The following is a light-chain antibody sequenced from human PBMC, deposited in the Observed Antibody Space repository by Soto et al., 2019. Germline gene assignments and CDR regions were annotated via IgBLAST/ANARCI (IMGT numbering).Light chain of an antibody. CDR1: QTVGRF. CDR2: DAS. J-gene: IGKJ5*01. CDR3: QQRIHWPIT. V-gene: IGKV3-11*01. Sequence: DIVLTQSPATLSLSPGDRVTLSCRASQTVGRFLSWYQHSPGQGPRLLVYDASNRATGVPARFSGSGSETDFTLTISSLAPEDFAVYYCQQRIHWPITFRQGTRLEIK.